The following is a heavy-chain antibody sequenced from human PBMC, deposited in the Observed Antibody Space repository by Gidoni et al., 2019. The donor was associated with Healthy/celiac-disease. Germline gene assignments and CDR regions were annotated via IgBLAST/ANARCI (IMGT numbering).Heavy chain of an antibody. D-gene: IGHD4-4*01. J-gene: IGHJ6*02. CDR2: VSAYNGNT. CDR1: GYTFTSYG. V-gene: IGHV1-18*01. Sequence: QDQLVQSGAEVKKPGAAVKVTCKAAGYTFTSYGISWVRQAPGQGLEWMGWVSAYNGNTNYAQKLQGSVTLTTDTSTSTAYLELRSLRSDDTAVYYCARASNYDYYYYGMDVWGQGTTVTVSS. CDR3: ARASNYDYYYYGMDV.